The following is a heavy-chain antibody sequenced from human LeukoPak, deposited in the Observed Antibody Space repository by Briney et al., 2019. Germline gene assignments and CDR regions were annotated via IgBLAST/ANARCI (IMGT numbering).Heavy chain of an antibody. J-gene: IGHJ6*03. CDR1: GYTFTKYY. CDR2: INPSDGAT. Sequence: ASVKVSCKASGYTFTKYYIHWVRQAPGQGLEWMGMINPSDGATTYAQRFQGRVAMTRDMSTPTVYMDLRSLRSEDTAVYFCGRGQRGVLSGSLVVLFASYFTYYYMDVWGRGTTVTVSS. D-gene: IGHD1-26*01. V-gene: IGHV1-46*01. CDR3: GRGQRGVLSGSLVVLFASYFTYYYMDV.